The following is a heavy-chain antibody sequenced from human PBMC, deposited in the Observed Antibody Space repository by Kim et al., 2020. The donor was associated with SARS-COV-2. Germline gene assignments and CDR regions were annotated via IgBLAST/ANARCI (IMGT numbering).Heavy chain of an antibody. V-gene: IGHV3-30-3*01. CDR2: ISYDGSNK. CDR3: ARDPSSSWYNWFDP. D-gene: IGHD6-13*01. J-gene: IGHJ5*02. Sequence: GGSLRLSCAASGFTLSSYAMHWVRQAPGKGLEWVAVISYDGSNKYYADSVKGRFTISRDNSKNTLYLQMNSLRAEDTAVYYCARDPSSSWYNWFDPWGQGTLLTVFS. CDR1: GFTLSSYA.